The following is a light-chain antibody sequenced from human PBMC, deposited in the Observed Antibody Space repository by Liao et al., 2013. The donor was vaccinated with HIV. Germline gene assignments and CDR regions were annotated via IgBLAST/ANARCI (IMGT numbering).Light chain of an antibody. CDR3: QAWDTTTGDVL. CDR1: YIGGKS. J-gene: IGLJ2*01. Sequence: SYVLTQPPSLSVAPGETARINCGGDYIGGKSVHWYQQKPGQAPGLVIRYDSDRPSGIPERFSGSNSGNTATLTISGTQAMDEADYYCQAWDTTTGDVLFGGGTKLTVL. CDR2: YDS. V-gene: IGLV3-21*01.